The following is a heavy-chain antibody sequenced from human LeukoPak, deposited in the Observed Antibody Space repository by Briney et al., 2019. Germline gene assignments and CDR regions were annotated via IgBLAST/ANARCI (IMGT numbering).Heavy chain of an antibody. V-gene: IGHV4-34*01. D-gene: IGHD4-11*01. J-gene: IGHJ4*02. CDR1: GGSFSDYY. CDR3: ARGSRLPLDY. Sequence: SETLSLTCAVYGGSFSDYYWNWIRQFPGKGLEWIGEISHSGNVNCNPSLESRVTISMDTSNYQFSLELSSVTAADTAVYYCARGSRLPLDYWGQGSLVTVSS. CDR2: ISHSGNV.